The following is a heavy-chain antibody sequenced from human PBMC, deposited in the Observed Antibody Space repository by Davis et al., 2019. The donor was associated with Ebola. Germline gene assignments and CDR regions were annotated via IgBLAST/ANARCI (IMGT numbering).Heavy chain of an antibody. Sequence: SVKVSCKASGGTFSSYAISWVRQAPGQGLEWMGGIIPIFGTANYAQKFQGRVTITADESTSTAYMELSSLRSEDTAVYYCARDFPRPLPYIRGGSYYWEGGFDYWGQGTLVTVSS. V-gene: IGHV1-69*13. CDR2: IIPIFGTA. CDR3: ARDFPRPLPYIRGGSYYWEGGFDY. D-gene: IGHD1-26*01. J-gene: IGHJ4*02. CDR1: GGTFSSYA.